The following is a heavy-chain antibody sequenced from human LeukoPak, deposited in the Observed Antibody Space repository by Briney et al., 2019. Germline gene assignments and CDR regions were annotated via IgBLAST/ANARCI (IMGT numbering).Heavy chain of an antibody. CDR2: IYYSGST. CDR1: GGSISSGDYY. CDR3: AAGYSSSWYVDIYWFDP. V-gene: IGHV4-30-4*01. J-gene: IGHJ5*02. Sequence: SETLSLTCTVSGGSISSGDYYWSWIRQPPGKGLEWIGYIYYSGSTYYNPSLKSRVTISVDTSKNQFSLKLSSVTAADTAVYYCAAGYSSSWYVDIYWFDPWGQGTLLTVSS. D-gene: IGHD6-13*01.